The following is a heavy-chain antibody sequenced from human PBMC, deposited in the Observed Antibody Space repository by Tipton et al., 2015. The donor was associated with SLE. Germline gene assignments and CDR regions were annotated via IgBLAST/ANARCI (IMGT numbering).Heavy chain of an antibody. J-gene: IGHJ5*01. CDR1: GGSIGSYY. CDR3: ARFHLKSYYEFDS. CDR2: IYSTGTT. D-gene: IGHD1-26*01. Sequence: LRLSCTVSGGSIGSYYWSWIRQPPGKELEWIGYIYSTGTTNYSPSLKSRVTISVDTSKNQVSLKLSSVTAADTAVYFCARFHLKSYYEFDSWGQGTLVTVSS. V-gene: IGHV4-59*01.